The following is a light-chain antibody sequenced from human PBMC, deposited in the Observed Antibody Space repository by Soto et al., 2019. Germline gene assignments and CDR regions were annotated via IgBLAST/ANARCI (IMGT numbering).Light chain of an antibody. Sequence: EIVLTQSPGTLSLSPGERATLSCRASQSVSSSSLAWYQQKPGQAPRLLIYGASSRATGIPDSFSGSGSGKDFTLTLSRLEPEAFAVYYCQQYGSSPETFGQGTKVDIK. CDR2: GAS. V-gene: IGKV3-20*01. J-gene: IGKJ1*01. CDR1: QSVSSSS. CDR3: QQYGSSPET.